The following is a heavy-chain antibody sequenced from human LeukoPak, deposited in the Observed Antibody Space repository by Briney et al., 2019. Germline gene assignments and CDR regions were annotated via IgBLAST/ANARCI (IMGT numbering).Heavy chain of an antibody. CDR1: GYTFTGYY. CDR3: ARGRGIAAAVPFDY. Sequence: ASLKFSCKASGYTFTGYYMHWGRQAPGQGLEWMEWINPNSGGTNYAQKFQGRVTMTRDTSISTAYMELSRLRSDDTAVYYCARGRGIAAAVPFDYWGQGTLVTVSS. D-gene: IGHD6-13*01. CDR2: INPNSGGT. V-gene: IGHV1-2*02. J-gene: IGHJ4*02.